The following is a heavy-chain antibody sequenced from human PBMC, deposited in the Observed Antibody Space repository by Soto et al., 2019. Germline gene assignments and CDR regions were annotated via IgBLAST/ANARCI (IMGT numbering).Heavy chain of an antibody. D-gene: IGHD6-13*01. Sequence: QVQLVQSGAEVRMPGSSVKVSCKASGGTFSTYPLNWVRQAPVQGLEWMGGIIPLFGTTNYAQKFKGRVTITADESTSTAYMELSSLRAEDAAVYYCARGATHGSSWYFWFDPWGQGTLVPVSS. J-gene: IGHJ5*02. V-gene: IGHV1-69*01. CDR3: ARGATHGSSWYFWFDP. CDR2: IIPLFGTT. CDR1: GGTFSTYP.